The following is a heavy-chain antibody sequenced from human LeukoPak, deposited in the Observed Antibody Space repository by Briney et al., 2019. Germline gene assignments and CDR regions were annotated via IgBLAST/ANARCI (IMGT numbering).Heavy chain of an antibody. CDR3: ARDGSGTGFDY. CDR1: GFTFSTYA. Sequence: PGGSLRLSCSASGFTFSTYAMHWVRQAPGKGLEYVSAISSNGGSIYYADSVKGRFTISRDNAKNSLYLQMNSLRAEDTAVYYCARDGSGTGFDYWGQGTLVTVSS. CDR2: ISSNGGSI. J-gene: IGHJ4*02. V-gene: IGHV3-64*04. D-gene: IGHD3-10*01.